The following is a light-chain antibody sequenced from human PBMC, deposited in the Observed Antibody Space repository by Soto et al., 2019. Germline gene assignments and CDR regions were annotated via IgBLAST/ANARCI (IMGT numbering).Light chain of an antibody. CDR1: QSISSY. CDR3: QQSYSTPHWT. CDR2: AAS. Sequence: DIQMTQSPSSLSASVGDRVTITCRASQSISSYLNWYQQKPGKAPKLLIYAASSLQSGVPSRFCGSGSGTDFTLTISSLQPEDFATYYCQQSYSTPHWTFGQGTKVEIK. J-gene: IGKJ1*01. V-gene: IGKV1-39*01.